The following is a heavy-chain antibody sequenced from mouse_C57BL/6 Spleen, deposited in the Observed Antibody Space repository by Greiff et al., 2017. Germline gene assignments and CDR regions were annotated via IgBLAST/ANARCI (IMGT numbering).Heavy chain of an antibody. Sequence: QVQLQQPGAELVRPGSSVKLSCKASGYTFTSYWMHWVKQRPIQGLEWIGNIDPSDSETHYNQKFKDKATLTVEKSTSPAYMQLSSLTYEDSADYYTTRRGGSYYFDYWGQGTTLTVSS. CDR2: IDPSDSET. D-gene: IGHD1-1*02. J-gene: IGHJ2*01. CDR1: GYTFTSYW. V-gene: IGHV1-52*01. CDR3: TRRGGSYYFDY.